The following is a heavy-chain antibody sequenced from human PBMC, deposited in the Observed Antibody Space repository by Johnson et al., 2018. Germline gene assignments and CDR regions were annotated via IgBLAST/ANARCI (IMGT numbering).Heavy chain of an antibody. J-gene: IGHJ6*03. D-gene: IGHD3-10*01. CDR2: ISYDGSIK. CDR1: GFTFSSYG. Sequence: QVQLVQSGGGVVQPGRSLRLSCAASGFTFSSYGMHWVRQAPGKGLEWVAVISYDGSIKYFADSVKGRFTISRDNSKNTLYLQMNSLRAEDTTAVYSCAKDRGAAPYYYYYMDVWGKGTTVTVSS. V-gene: IGHV3-30*18. CDR3: AKDRGAAPYYYYYMDV.